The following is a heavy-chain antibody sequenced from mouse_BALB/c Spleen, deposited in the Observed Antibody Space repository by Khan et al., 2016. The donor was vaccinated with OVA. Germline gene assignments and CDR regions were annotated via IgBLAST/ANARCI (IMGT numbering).Heavy chain of an antibody. D-gene: IGHD1-1*01. CDR1: GFTFSSYG. V-gene: IGHV5-6*01. CDR2: ISSGGNYT. Sequence: EVELVESGGDLVKPGGSLKLSCAASGFTFSSYGMSWVRQTPDKRLEWVATISSGGNYTYYPDSVKGRFTISRDNAKNTQYLQMSSLKSEDTAMYFCATLYFYGSRVYFDYWGQGTTLTVSS. CDR3: ATLYFYGSRVYFDY. J-gene: IGHJ2*01.